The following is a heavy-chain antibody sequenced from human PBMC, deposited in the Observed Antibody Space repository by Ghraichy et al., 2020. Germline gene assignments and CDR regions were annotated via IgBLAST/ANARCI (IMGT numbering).Heavy chain of an antibody. V-gene: IGHV2-5*02. J-gene: IGHJ5*02. CDR3: AHSPPDSSSTYYCLSNWVDP. CDR1: GFSLSTSGLG. Sequence: SGPTLVKPTQTLTLTCTVSGFSLSTSGLGVGWIRQPPGKALEWLALIYWDDDKRYSPSLKSRLTITKDTSKKQVVLTMTNMDPVDTATYYCAHSPPDSSSTYYCLSNWVDPGSHGTLFNVSS. D-gene: IGHD3-22*01. CDR2: IYWDDDK.